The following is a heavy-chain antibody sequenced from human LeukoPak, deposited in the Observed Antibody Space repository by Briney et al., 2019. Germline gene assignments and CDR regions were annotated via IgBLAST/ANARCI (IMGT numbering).Heavy chain of an antibody. J-gene: IGHJ5*02. CDR2: INWNGGST. V-gene: IGHV3-20*04. D-gene: IGHD1-26*01. CDR1: GFTFDDYG. Sequence: GGSLRLSCAASGFTFDDYGMSWVRQAPGKGLEWVSGINWNGGSTGYADSVEGRFTISRDNAKNSLYLQINSLRAEDTALYYCARGWAYNWFDPWGQGTLVTVSS. CDR3: ARGWAYNWFDP.